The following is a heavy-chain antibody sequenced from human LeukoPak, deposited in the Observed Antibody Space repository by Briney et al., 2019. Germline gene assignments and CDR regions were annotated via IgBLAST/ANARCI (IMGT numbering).Heavy chain of an antibody. J-gene: IGHJ6*03. CDR2: SNTDGSIT. Sequence: GGYLRLSCAATGFTFTSYWMNWVRQAPGKGLLWVSRSNTDGSITRYVDSVKGRFTISRDNAKNTVYLQMNSLRGEDTAVYYCARQGYSSGDMDVWGKGTTVTVSS. D-gene: IGHD6-19*01. V-gene: IGHV3-74*01. CDR1: GFTFTSYW. CDR3: ARQGYSSGDMDV.